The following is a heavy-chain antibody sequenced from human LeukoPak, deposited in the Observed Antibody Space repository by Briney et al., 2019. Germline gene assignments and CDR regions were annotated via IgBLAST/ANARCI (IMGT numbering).Heavy chain of an antibody. CDR1: GGTFSSYA. CDR2: ISAYNGNT. CDR3: ARMSRQQDFDY. V-gene: IGHV1-18*01. D-gene: IGHD6-13*01. J-gene: IGHJ4*02. Sequence: ASVKVSCKASGGTFSSYAISWVRQAPGQGLEWMGWISAYNGNTNYAQKLQGRVAMTTDTSTSTAHMELRSLRSDDTAVYYCARMSRQQDFDYWGQGTLVTVSS.